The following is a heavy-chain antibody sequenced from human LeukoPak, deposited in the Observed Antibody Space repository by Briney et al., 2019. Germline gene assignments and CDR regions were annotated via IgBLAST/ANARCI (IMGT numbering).Heavy chain of an antibody. Sequence: ASVKVSCKASGYTFTAYYMHWVRQAPGQGLEWMGWINPNSGDTNYPQKFQGRVTMTRDTSISAAYMELSRLTSDDTAVYYCARGPHALDYWGQGTLVTVSS. CDR3: ARGPHALDY. CDR2: INPNSGDT. V-gene: IGHV1-2*02. D-gene: IGHD2-2*01. CDR1: GYTFTAYY. J-gene: IGHJ4*02.